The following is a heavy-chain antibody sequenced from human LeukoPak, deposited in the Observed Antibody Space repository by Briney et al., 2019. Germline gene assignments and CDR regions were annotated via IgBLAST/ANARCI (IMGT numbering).Heavy chain of an antibody. CDR1: GGSFSGYY. V-gene: IGHV4-34*01. D-gene: IGHD5-24*01. CDR3: ARGLGYNSLDY. J-gene: IGHJ4*02. CDR2: INHSGST. Sequence: SETLSLTYAVYGGSFSGYYWSWIRQPPGKGLEWIGEINHSGSTNYNPSLKSRVTISVDTSKNQISLKLSSVTAADTAVYYCARGLGYNSLDYWGQGTLVTVSS.